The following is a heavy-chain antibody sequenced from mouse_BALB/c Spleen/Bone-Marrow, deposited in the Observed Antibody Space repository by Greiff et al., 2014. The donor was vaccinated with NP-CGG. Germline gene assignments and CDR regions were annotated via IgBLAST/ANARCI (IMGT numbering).Heavy chain of an antibody. D-gene: IGHD3-3*01. CDR1: GYTFTDCA. CDR3: ARGGTGPFPY. V-gene: IGHV1-67*01. J-gene: IGHJ3*01. CDR2: ITTYSANA. Sequence: VQLQQSGPELARPGESVKISCKGSGYTFTDCAMHWVKQSHAKSLEWIGVITTYSANAKYNQKFKGKATMTVDKSSSTAYLELARLTSEDSDIYYCARGGTGPFPYWGQGTLVTVSA.